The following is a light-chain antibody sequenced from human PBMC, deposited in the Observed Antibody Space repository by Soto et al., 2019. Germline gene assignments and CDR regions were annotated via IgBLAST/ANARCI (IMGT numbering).Light chain of an antibody. J-gene: IGLJ2*01. CDR3: SSYTTAGTLV. V-gene: IGLV2-14*01. Sequence: QLVLTQPASVSGSPGQSITISCTGTSSDVGGYSLVSWYQQHPGKAPELMIYEVSDRPSGVSNRFSGSKSGNTASLTISGLQPEDEADYYCSSYTTAGTLVFGGGTKLTVL. CDR1: SSDVGGYSL. CDR2: EVS.